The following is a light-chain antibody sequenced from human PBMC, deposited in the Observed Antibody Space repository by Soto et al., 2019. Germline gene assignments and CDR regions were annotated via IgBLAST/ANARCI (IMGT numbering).Light chain of an antibody. V-gene: IGKV3-15*01. J-gene: IGKJ5*01. CDR1: QSVSST. CDR2: DAS. CDR3: HQYNTWPPIT. Sequence: EIVMTQSPATLSVSPGERATLSCRASQSVSSTLAWYQQKPGQAPRLLIYDASTRATGIPARFSGSGSGTEFTLTISSLQSEDFAVYYCHQYNTWPPITFGQGTRLEIK.